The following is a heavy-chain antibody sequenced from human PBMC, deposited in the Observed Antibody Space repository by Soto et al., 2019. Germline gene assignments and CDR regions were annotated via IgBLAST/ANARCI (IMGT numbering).Heavy chain of an antibody. Sequence: VGSLRLSCAASGFVFGSYAMHWVRQVPGKGLEWVAVIMYDGNTEYYADSVKGRFTLSRDNSKNILSVQMNSLRAEDTAVYYCTRPTCDGGNCYFAHWGRGTLVTVSS. CDR2: IMYDGNTE. J-gene: IGHJ5*02. D-gene: IGHD2-21*01. V-gene: IGHV3-30-3*01. CDR3: TRPTCDGGNCYFAH. CDR1: GFVFGSYA.